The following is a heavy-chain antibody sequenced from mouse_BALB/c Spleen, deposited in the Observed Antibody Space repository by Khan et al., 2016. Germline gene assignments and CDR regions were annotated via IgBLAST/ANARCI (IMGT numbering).Heavy chain of an antibody. Sequence: QIQLVQSGPELKKPGKTVKISCKASGYTFTNYGMNWVKQAPGKGLKWMGWINTYSGESIYADDFKGRFAFSLETSANSAYLQINNLKNEDTSTYFCARYSYYYGSSRYFDVWGAGTTVTGSS. CDR3: ARYSYYYGSSRYFDV. D-gene: IGHD1-1*01. J-gene: IGHJ1*01. CDR2: INTYSGES. V-gene: IGHV9-3-1*01. CDR1: GYTFTNYG.